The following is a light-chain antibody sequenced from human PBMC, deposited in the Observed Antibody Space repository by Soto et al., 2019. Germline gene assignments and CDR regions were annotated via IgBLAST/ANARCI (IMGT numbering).Light chain of an antibody. CDR2: EVS. CDR3: SSYTTTNTYV. V-gene: IGLV2-14*01. J-gene: IGLJ1*01. CDR1: SSDVGSTYNQ. Sequence: QSALTQSASVSGSPGQSTTISCTGSSSDVGSTYNQVSWYQHHPGRAPRLIIYEVSNRPSGVSNRFSGSKSGSTASLTISGLQAEDEADYYCSSYTTTNTYVFGPGTKLTVL.